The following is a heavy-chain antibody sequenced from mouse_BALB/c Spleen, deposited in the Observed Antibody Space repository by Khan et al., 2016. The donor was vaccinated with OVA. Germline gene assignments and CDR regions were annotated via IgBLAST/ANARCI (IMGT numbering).Heavy chain of an antibody. J-gene: IGHJ3*01. CDR2: INPSNGYT. CDR3: VRDGAYHRNDGWFAY. Sequence: QVQLQQSGAELARPGASVKMSCKASGYTFTSYTIHWIKLRPGQGLEWIGLINPSNGYTIYNQNFKDKATLTVDKSSTTAYMDLRSLTSDDFAFCNCVRDGAYHRNDGWFAYWGQGTLVTVSA. V-gene: IGHV1-4*01. CDR1: GYTFTSYT. D-gene: IGHD2-14*01.